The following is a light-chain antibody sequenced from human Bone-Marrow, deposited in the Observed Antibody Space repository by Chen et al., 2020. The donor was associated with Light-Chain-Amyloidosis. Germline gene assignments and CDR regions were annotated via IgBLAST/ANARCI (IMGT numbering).Light chain of an antibody. CDR1: SSDVGGYDI. CDR2: EVT. Sequence: QSALTQPASVTGSPGQSLTISCTGTSSDVGGYDIVSWYPQHPGKAPKLLIFEVTKRPSGVSNRFSGSKSGNTASLTISGLRTEDAADYYCCAYRGGSFPYVFGPGTKVTVL. V-gene: IGLV2-23*02. J-gene: IGLJ1*01. CDR3: CAYRGGSFPYV.